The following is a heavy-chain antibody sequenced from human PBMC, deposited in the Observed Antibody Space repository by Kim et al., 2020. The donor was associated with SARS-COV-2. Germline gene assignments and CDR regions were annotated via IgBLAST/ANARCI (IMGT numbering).Heavy chain of an antibody. V-gene: IGHV3-48*02. CDR1: GFTFSNYI. CDR3: ARAESTGYYDNY. D-gene: IGHD3-22*01. J-gene: IGHJ4*02. Sequence: GGSLRLSCAASGFTFSNYIMNWVRQAPGKGLEWVSYIKSDSRNIYYADSVKGRFTVSRDNAKNSLYIQMNSLRDEDTAVYYYARAESTGYYDNYWGQGTLVTVSS. CDR2: IKSDSRNI.